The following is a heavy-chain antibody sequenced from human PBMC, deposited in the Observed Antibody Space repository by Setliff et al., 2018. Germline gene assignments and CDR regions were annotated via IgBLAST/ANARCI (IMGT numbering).Heavy chain of an antibody. Sequence: SETLSLTCTVSGGSISGYYWSWIRQPPGKRLEWIGEIIHSGSTNYNPSLKSRVTISMDTSKNQFSLKLNSVTAADMAVYYCAREQWLDPPGYYYMDVWAKGTTVTVSS. D-gene: IGHD6-19*01. J-gene: IGHJ6*03. CDR3: AREQWLDPPGYYYMDV. CDR1: GGSISGYY. V-gene: IGHV4-34*12. CDR2: IIHSGST.